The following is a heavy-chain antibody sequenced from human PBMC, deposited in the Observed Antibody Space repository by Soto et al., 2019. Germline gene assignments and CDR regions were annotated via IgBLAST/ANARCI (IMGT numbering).Heavy chain of an antibody. J-gene: IGHJ4*02. Sequence: GGSLRLSCAASGFTFDDYAMHWVRQAPGKGLEWVSGISWNSGSIGYADSVKGRFTISRDNAKNSLYLQMNSLRAEDTALYYCAKDGIVGVSQGLFDYWGQGTLVTVSS. CDR3: AKDGIVGVSQGLFDY. V-gene: IGHV3-9*01. D-gene: IGHD1-26*01. CDR1: GFTFDDYA. CDR2: ISWNSGSI.